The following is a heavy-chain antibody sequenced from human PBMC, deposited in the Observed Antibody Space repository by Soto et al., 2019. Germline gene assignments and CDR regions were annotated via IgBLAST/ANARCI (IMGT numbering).Heavy chain of an antibody. CDR1: GYSFTSYW. CDR2: IYPGDSDT. J-gene: IGHJ6*02. CDR3: ASTAVTTPPYYYYYGMDV. D-gene: IGHD4-4*01. Sequence: GESLKTSWKGFGYSFTSYWIGWVRQVPGKGVEWMGIIYPGDSDTRYSPSFQGQATISADKSISTAYLQWSSLMASDTAMYYCASTAVTTPPYYYYYGMDVWGQGTTVTVSS. V-gene: IGHV5-51*01.